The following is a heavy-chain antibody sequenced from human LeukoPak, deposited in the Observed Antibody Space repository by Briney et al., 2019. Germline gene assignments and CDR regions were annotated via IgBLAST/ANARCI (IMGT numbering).Heavy chain of an antibody. D-gene: IGHD5-12*01. CDR2: IIPIFGTA. V-gene: IGHV1-69*13. J-gene: IGHJ6*02. CDR3: AREGGYSGYDYYYYGMDV. Sequence: ASVKVSCTASGGTFSIYAISWVRQAPGQGLEWMGGIIPIFGTANYAQKFQGRVTITADESTSTAYMELSSLRSEDTAVYYCAREGGYSGYDYYYYGMDVWGQGTTVTVSS. CDR1: GGTFSIYA.